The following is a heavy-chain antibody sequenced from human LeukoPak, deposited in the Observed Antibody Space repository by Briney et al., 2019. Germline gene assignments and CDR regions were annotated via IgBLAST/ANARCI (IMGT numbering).Heavy chain of an antibody. D-gene: IGHD3-16*01. CDR1: GFTFNSYW. V-gene: IGHV3-74*01. J-gene: IGHJ4*02. CDR2: IHLDGRTT. Sequence: GGSLRLSCTTPGFTFNSYWMHWVRQPPGKGLMWVSRIHLDGRTTNYADSVKGRFTISRDNAKNTLYLEMNSLRSEDTAVYYCARGGSPSDYWGQGTLVAVSS. CDR3: ARGGSPSDY.